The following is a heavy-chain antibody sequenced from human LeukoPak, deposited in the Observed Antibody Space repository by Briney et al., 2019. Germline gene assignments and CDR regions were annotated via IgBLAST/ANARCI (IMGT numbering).Heavy chain of an antibody. CDR3: AIDRRPGSGFLHYYYMDV. J-gene: IGHJ6*03. D-gene: IGHD6-19*01. Sequence: PGGSLRLSCAASGFTVGANYMSWVRQAPGKGLEWVSVIYSGGSTFYADSVKGRFTISSDNSKNTLYLQMNSLRVDDTAVYYCAIDRRPGSGFLHYYYMDVWGKGTTVTVSS. CDR1: GFTVGANY. V-gene: IGHV3-53*01. CDR2: IYSGGST.